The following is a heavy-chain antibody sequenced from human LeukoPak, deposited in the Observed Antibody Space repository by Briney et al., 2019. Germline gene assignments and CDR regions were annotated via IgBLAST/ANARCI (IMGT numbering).Heavy chain of an antibody. CDR2: IKQVGSEK. V-gene: IGHV3-7*03. Sequence: GGSLRLSCAASGFTFSNYWMHWVRQAPGKGLEWVANIKQVGSEKYYVGSVKGRFSISRDNARNSVYLQMNSLRAEDTAVYYCARALSAWGQGTLVTVSS. CDR3: ARALSA. J-gene: IGHJ4*02. D-gene: IGHD3-3*01. CDR1: GFTFSNYW.